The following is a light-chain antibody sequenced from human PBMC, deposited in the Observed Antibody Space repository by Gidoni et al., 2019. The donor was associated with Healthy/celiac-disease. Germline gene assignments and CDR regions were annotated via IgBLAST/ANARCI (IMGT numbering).Light chain of an antibody. V-gene: IGKV4-1*01. J-gene: IGKJ3*01. CDR3: QQYYSTPPT. CDR1: QSVLYSSNNKNY. Sequence: DIVMTQSPDSLAVLLCERATINCTSSQSVLYSSNNKNYLAWYQQKPGQPPKLLIYWASTRESGVPDRYRGSGSGTDFTLTISSLQAEDVAAYYCQQYYSTPPTFGPGTKVDIK. CDR2: WAS.